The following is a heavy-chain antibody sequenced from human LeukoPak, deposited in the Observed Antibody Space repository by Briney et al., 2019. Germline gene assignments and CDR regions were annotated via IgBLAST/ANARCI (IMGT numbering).Heavy chain of an antibody. CDR3: ARDGSLRYFDWSVNWFDP. V-gene: IGHV4-34*01. CDR1: GGSFSGYY. J-gene: IGHJ5*02. CDR2: INHSGST. D-gene: IGHD3-9*01. Sequence: SETLSLTCAVYGGSFSGYYWSWIRQPPGKWLEWIGEINHSGSTNYNPSLKSRVTISVDTSKNQFSLKLSSVTAADTAVYYCARDGSLRYFDWSVNWFDPWGQGTLVTVSS.